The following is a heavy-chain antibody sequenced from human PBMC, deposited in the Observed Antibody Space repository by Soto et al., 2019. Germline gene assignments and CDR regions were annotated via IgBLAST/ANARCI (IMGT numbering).Heavy chain of an antibody. J-gene: IGHJ6*02. Sequence: PGESLKISCKGSGYSFTSYWIGWVRQMPGKGLEWMGIIYPGDSDTRYSPSFQGQVTISADKSISTAYLQWSSLKASDTAMYYCARQGGIAAPTGGYYYAMDVWGPGTTVTLSS. CDR1: GYSFTSYW. CDR2: IYPGDSDT. D-gene: IGHD6-13*01. CDR3: ARQGGIAAPTGGYYYAMDV. V-gene: IGHV5-51*01.